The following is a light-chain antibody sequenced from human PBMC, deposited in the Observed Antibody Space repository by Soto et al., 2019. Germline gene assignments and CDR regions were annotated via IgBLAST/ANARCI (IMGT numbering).Light chain of an antibody. J-gene: IGLJ1*01. CDR1: SSVVGGYDY. CDR2: DVT. CDR3: CSYAGTYTFYV. Sequence: QSGLAQPRSVSGSPGQSVTISCTGTSSVVGGYDYVSWYQQHPGKAPKLMIYDVTKRPSGVPDRFSGSRSGNTASLTISGLQAEDDADYYCCSYAGTYTFYVFGTGTKVT. V-gene: IGLV2-11*01.